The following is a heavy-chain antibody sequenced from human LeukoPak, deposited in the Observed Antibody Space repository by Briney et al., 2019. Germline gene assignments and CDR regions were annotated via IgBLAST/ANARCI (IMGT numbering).Heavy chain of an antibody. CDR3: ASALVPEN. J-gene: IGHJ4*02. CDR1: GFTFNTAW. D-gene: IGHD6-6*01. V-gene: IGHV3-7*01. CDR2: IKQDGSEK. Sequence: GSLRLSCAVSGFTFNTAWMSWVRQAPGKGLEWVANIKQDGSEKYYVDSVKGRFTISRDNAKNSLYLQMNSLRAEDTAVYYCASALVPENWGQGTLVTVSS.